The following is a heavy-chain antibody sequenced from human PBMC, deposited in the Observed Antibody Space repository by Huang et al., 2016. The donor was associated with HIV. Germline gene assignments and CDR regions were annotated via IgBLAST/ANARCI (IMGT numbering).Heavy chain of an antibody. CDR2: SIPTLGTA. V-gene: IGHV1-69*01. CDR1: GGSFRTFA. J-gene: IGHJ4*02. Sequence: QVQLVQSGAEVKKPGSSVKVSCKASGGSFRTFAIGWVRQAPGQGLEWMGGSIPTLGTANYAQKFQGRVTIIADESTSTAYMELSSLRSEDTAVYYCATVDYYDTSGPQRGYFDNWGQGTLVTVSS. CDR3: ATVDYYDTSGPQRGYFDN. D-gene: IGHD3-22*01.